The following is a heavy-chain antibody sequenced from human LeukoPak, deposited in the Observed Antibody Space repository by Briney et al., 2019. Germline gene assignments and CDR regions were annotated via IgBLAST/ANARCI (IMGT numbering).Heavy chain of an antibody. J-gene: IGHJ4*02. CDR2: LSGSGGRT. CDR3: AQDLGYSYLFVY. D-gene: IGHD5-18*01. V-gene: IGHV3-23*01. CDR1: GFTFASYA. Sequence: GGSLRPSWPAAGFTFASYAMSWVRQAPGKGLGWVSALSGSGGRTYYADSVNGRFTISRDNSQNTLYLQMNSLRAEDTAVCYCAQDLGYSYLFVYWGQGTLVTVSS.